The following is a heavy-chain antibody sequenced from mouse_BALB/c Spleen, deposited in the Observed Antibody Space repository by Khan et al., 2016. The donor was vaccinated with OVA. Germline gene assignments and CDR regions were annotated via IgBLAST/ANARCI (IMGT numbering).Heavy chain of an antibody. CDR3: ARNYDYDEGLAY. CDR1: GFSLTRYG. CDR2: IWSGGST. Sequence: QVRLQQSGPGLVQPSQSLSITCTVSGFSLTRYGVHWVRQSPGEGLEWLGVIWSGGSTDYNAAFISRLSIRKDNSQSQVFFKMSSLQANDTAIDYCARNYDYDEGLAYWGQGTLVTVSA. D-gene: IGHD2-4*01. J-gene: IGHJ3*01. V-gene: IGHV2-2*02.